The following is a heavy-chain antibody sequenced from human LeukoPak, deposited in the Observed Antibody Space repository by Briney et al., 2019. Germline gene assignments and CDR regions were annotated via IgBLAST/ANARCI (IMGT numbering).Heavy chain of an antibody. J-gene: IGHJ4*02. V-gene: IGHV5-51*01. CDR1: GYRFSNYW. Sequence: GESLKISCKASGYRFSNYWIGWVRQMPGKGLEWMGIIYPGDSDNRYSPSFQGQVTISADKSITTGYLQWSSLKASDTAMYYCARAPTSVSNPYYFDYWGQGALVTVSS. CDR3: ARAPTSVSNPYYFDY. CDR2: IYPGDSDN. D-gene: IGHD4-11*01.